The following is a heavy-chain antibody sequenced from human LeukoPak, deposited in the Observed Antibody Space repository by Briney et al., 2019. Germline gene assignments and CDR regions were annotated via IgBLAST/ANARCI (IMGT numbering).Heavy chain of an antibody. CDR2: INPGGGNT. CDR1: GYTFTNYY. Sequence: ASVKVSCKASGYTFTNYYMHWERQAPGQGLEWMGLINPGGGNTNYAQNFQGRVTMTRDTSTSTVYMELSSLRSEDTAIYYCARIRDGYNDAYDIWGQGTVVTVPS. V-gene: IGHV1-46*01. CDR3: ARIRDGYNDAYDI. J-gene: IGHJ3*02. D-gene: IGHD5-24*01.